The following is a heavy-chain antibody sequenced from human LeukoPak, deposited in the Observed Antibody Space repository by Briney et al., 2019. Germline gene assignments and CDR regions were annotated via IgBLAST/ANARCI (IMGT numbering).Heavy chain of an antibody. V-gene: IGHV3-49*04. CDR2: IRSKAYGGTT. CDR3: TRDRHVLRYFDWLPDY. D-gene: IGHD3-9*01. J-gene: IGHJ4*02. Sequence: GGSLRLSCTASGFTFGDHAMSWVRQAPGKGLEWVGFIRSKAYGGTTEYAASVKGRFTISRDDSKSIAYLQMNSLKTEDTAVYYCTRDRHVLRYFDWLPDYWGQGTLVTVSS. CDR1: GFTFGDHA.